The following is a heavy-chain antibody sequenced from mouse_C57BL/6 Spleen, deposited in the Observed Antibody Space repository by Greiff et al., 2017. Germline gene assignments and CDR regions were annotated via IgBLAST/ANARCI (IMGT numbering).Heavy chain of an antibody. V-gene: IGHV1-22*01. D-gene: IGHD1-1*01. CDR3: ARGDYYGGDY. CDR1: GYTFTDYN. CDR2: INPNNGGT. Sequence: EVKVVESGPELVKPGASVKMSCKASGYTFTDYNMHWVKQSHGKSLEWIGYINPNNGGTSYNQKFKGKATLTVNKSSSTAYMELRSLTSEDSAVYYCARGDYYGGDYWGQGTTLTVSS. J-gene: IGHJ2*01.